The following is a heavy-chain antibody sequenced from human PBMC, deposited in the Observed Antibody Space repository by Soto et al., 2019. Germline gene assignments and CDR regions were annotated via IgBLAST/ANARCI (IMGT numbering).Heavy chain of an antibody. Sequence: GGSLRLSCAASGFTFSSYGMHWVRQAPGKGLEWVAVIWYDGSNKYYADSVKGRFTISRDNSKNTLYLQMNSLRAEDTAVYYCARDGYMVRGVEGMDVWGQGTTVTVSS. J-gene: IGHJ6*02. CDR1: GFTFSSYG. CDR3: ARDGYMVRGVEGMDV. D-gene: IGHD3-10*01. CDR2: IWYDGSNK. V-gene: IGHV3-33*01.